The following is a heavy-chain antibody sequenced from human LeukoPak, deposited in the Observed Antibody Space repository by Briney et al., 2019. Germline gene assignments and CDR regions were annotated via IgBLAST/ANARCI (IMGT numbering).Heavy chain of an antibody. CDR1: GFSVNSNF. D-gene: IGHD5-18*01. V-gene: IGHV3-23*01. Sequence: GGSLRLSCAASGFSVNSNFMTWVRQAPGKGLEWVSAISGSGGSTYYADSVKGRFTISRDNSKNTLYLQMNSLRAEDTAVYYCAKQGGYSYGRRTGIDYWGQGTLVTVSS. J-gene: IGHJ4*02. CDR3: AKQGGYSYGRRTGIDY. CDR2: ISGSGGST.